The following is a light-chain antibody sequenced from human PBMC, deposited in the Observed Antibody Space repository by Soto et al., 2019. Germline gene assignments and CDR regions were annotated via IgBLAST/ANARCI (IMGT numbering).Light chain of an antibody. V-gene: IGLV2-8*01. Sequence: QSVLTRSPCASGSPGQSVTISCTGTSSDIGGYNSVSWYQQHPGKAPKVMIYDVTKRPSGVPDRFSGSKSGNTASLTVSALQAEDEADYYCSSYTDRKNLVFGTGTKVTVL. CDR2: DVT. J-gene: IGLJ1*01. CDR3: SSYTDRKNLV. CDR1: SSDIGGYNS.